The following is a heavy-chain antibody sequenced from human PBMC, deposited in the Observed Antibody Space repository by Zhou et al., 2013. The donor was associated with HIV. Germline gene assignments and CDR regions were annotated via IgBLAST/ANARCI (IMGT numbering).Heavy chain of an antibody. D-gene: IGHD5-12*01. Sequence: QVQLVQSGAEVKKPGSSVKVSCKASGGTFSSYAISWVRQAPGQGLEWMGRIIPILGIANYAQKFQGRVTITADKSTSTAYMELSSLRSEDTAVYYCARAPRVSNSGYDHEPFDIWGQGTMVTVSS. CDR1: GGTFSSYA. V-gene: IGHV1-69*04. CDR2: IIPILGIA. J-gene: IGHJ3*02. CDR3: ARAPRVSNSGYDHEPFDI.